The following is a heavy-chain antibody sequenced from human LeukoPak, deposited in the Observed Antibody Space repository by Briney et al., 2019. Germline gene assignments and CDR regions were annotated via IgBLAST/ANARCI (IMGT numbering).Heavy chain of an antibody. CDR3: ARVKTARTNWSDP. V-gene: IGHV3-66*01. CDR1: GFTVSSDY. CDR2: IYSGGSI. J-gene: IGHJ5*02. D-gene: IGHD1/OR15-1a*01. Sequence: PGGSLRLSCAASGFTVSSDYMSWVRQAPGKGLEWVSVIYSGGSIYYADSVKGRFTISRDNSKNTVYLQMNSLRAEDTAVYYCARVKTARTNWSDPWGQGTLVTVTS.